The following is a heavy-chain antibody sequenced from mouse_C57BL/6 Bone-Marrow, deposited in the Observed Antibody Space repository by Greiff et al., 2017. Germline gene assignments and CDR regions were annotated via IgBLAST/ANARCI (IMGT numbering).Heavy chain of an antibody. CDR3: AEGYGSSFYWYFDV. D-gene: IGHD1-1*01. J-gene: IGHJ1*03. CDR1: GYSITSGYY. V-gene: IGHV3-6*01. CDR2: ISYDGSN. Sequence: ESGPGLVKPSQSLSLTCSVTGYSITSGYYWNWIRQFPGNKLEWMGYISYDGSNNYNPSLKNRISITRDTSTHQFFLKLNSVATEVTASYYGAEGYGSSFYWYFDVWGTGTTVTVSS.